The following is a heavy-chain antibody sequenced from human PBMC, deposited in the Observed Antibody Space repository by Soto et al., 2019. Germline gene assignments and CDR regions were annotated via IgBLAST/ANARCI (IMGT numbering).Heavy chain of an antibody. CDR2: ISGGDSEI. V-gene: IGHV3-48*03. D-gene: IGHD3-10*01. Sequence: PGGSLRLSCEASGFTFSYYEMNWVRQAPGMGLEWVSYISGGDSEITYYADSVRGRFTISRDNAKNSLYLQMNSLRVEDTAVCYCARCYFGSGTYCFWSQGTLVTVSS. CDR1: GFTFSYYE. CDR3: ARCYFGSGTYCF. J-gene: IGHJ4*01.